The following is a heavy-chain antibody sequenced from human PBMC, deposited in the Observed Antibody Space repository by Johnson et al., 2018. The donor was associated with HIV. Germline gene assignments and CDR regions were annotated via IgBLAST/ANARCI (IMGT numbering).Heavy chain of an antibody. D-gene: IGHD1-14*01. CDR1: GFTFSSYG. CDR3: AKIRTSGTGDAFDI. Sequence: QVQLVESGGGVVRPGGSLRLSCAASGFTFSSYGMHWVRQAPGKGLEWVAIVSYDGSKKYYPDSVKGRFTISRDNSKNTLYLQMDSLRAEDTAVYYCAKIRTSGTGDAFDIWGQGTMVTVSS. CDR2: VSYDGSKK. J-gene: IGHJ3*02. V-gene: IGHV3-30*18.